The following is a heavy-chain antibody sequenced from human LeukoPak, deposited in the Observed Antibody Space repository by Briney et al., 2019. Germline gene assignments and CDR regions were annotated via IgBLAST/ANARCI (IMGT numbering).Heavy chain of an antibody. CDR2: IYSGGST. CDR3: ARVASTTIRYYYMDV. Sequence: GGSLSLSCAASGFTVSSNYMNWVRHAPGAGLERVSFIYSGGSTYYADSVKGRFTISRDNSKNTLYLQMNSLRAEDTAVYYCARVASTTIRYYYMDVWGKRTTVTVSS. D-gene: IGHD1-26*01. V-gene: IGHV3-53*01. J-gene: IGHJ6*03. CDR1: GFTVSSNY.